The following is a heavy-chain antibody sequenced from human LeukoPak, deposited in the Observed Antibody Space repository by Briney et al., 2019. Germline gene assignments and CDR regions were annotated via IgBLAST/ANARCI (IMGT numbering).Heavy chain of an antibody. CDR2: ISYDGSNK. CDR3: ARDALREVEQLGGVFDY. V-gene: IGHV3-30*03. D-gene: IGHD6-6*01. Sequence: GGSLRLSCAASGFTFSSYGMHWVRQAPGKGLEWVAVISYDGSNKYYADSVKGRFTISRDNSKNTLYLQMNSLRAEDTAVYYCARDALREVEQLGGVFDYWGQGTLVTVSS. CDR1: GFTFSSYG. J-gene: IGHJ4*02.